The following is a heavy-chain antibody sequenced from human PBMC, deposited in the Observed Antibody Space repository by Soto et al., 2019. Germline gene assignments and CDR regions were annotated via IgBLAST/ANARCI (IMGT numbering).Heavy chain of an antibody. V-gene: IGHV3-23*01. J-gene: IGHJ4*02. Sequence: EVQLLESGGGLVQPGGSVRLSCAASGFTFSGYAMSWVRQAPGTGLQWVSGISGAGDKTWYTDSVKGRFTISRDNSKNTLYMYMNSLSAEDTATDYCAEGSNLHHPYFVDFWGQGILVSVSS. CDR3: AEGSNLHHPYFVDF. CDR1: GFTFSGYA. D-gene: IGHD2-8*01. CDR2: ISGAGDKT.